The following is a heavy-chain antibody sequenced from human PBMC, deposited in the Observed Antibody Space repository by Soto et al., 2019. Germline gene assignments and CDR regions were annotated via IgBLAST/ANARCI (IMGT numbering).Heavy chain of an antibody. CDR1: GFNFSSYW. CDR2: INGDASSL. J-gene: IGHJ1*01. V-gene: IGHV3-74*03. CDR3: ANAPTYTSGWAEH. D-gene: IGHD6-19*01. Sequence: EVHLVESGAGLVQPGGSLRLSCAASGFNFSSYWMHWVRQDPGKGLLCVARINGDASSLMYADSVKGRFTISRDNAKNTLNLQMSSLSADDTAVYYCANAPTYTSGWAEHGGQATLVTVAS.